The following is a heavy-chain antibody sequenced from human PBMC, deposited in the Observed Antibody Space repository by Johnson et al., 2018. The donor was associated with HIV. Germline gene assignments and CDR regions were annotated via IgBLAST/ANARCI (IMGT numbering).Heavy chain of an antibody. J-gene: IGHJ3*01. CDR2: ISNNGGST. Sequence: QLMESGGGLVQPGGSLRLSCEASGFTFSTYALHWVRQAPGKGLEYVSAISNNGGSTYYANSVKGRFSISRDNSKNTLYLQMDSLRAEDMAVYYCAIPYYYDSGVYHWGQGTMVTVSS. D-gene: IGHD3-22*01. CDR3: AIPYYYDSGVYH. CDR1: GFTFSTYA. V-gene: IGHV3-64*01.